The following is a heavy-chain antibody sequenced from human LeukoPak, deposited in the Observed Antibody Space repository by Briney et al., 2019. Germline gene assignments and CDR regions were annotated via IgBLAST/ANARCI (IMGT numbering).Heavy chain of an antibody. Sequence: SETLSLTCIVSGYSISSGYHWVWIRQPPGKGLEWIGSLSYDGSTYYSPSLKSRVTISVDTSKNQFSLKLSSVTAADTAVYYCAKDPDPGGLDYWGQGTLVTVSS. CDR1: GYSISSGYH. D-gene: IGHD3-16*01. J-gene: IGHJ4*02. V-gene: IGHV4-38-2*02. CDR3: AKDPDPGGLDY. CDR2: LSYDGST.